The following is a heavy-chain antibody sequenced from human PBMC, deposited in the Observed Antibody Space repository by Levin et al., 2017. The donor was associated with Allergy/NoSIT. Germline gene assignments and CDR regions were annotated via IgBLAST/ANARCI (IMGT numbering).Heavy chain of an antibody. CDR3: AALGYCSSTSCYFDYYYGMDV. V-gene: IGHV3-74*01. J-gene: IGHJ6*02. Sequence: GGSLRLSCAASGFTFSSYWMHWVRQAPGKGLVWVSRINSDGSSTSYADSVKGRFTISRDNAKNTLYLQMNSLRAEDTAVYYCAALGYCSSTSCYFDYYYGMDVWGQGTTVTVSS. D-gene: IGHD2-2*01. CDR2: INSDGSST. CDR1: GFTFSSYW.